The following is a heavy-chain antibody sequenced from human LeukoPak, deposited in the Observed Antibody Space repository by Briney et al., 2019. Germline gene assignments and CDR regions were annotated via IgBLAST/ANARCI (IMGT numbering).Heavy chain of an antibody. J-gene: IGHJ4*02. CDR2: IRYEGSNK. Sequence: PGGSLRLSCAASGFTFSSYGMHWGRQAPGKGLERVAFIRYEGSNKYYADSVKGRFTISRDNSNNTLYLQMNSLRAEDTAVYYCAKDPYGDYTFDYWGQGTLVTVSS. CDR3: AKDPYGDYTFDY. CDR1: GFTFSSYG. V-gene: IGHV3-30*02. D-gene: IGHD4-17*01.